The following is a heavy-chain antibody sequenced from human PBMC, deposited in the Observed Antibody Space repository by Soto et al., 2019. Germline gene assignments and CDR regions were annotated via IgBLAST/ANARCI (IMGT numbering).Heavy chain of an antibody. CDR2: ISSSSSYI. CDR1: GFTFSDHY. J-gene: IGHJ4*02. V-gene: IGHV3-21*01. Sequence: GGSLRLSCAASGFTFSDHYMDWVRQAPGKGLEWVSSISSSSSYIYYADSVKGRFTISRDNAKNSLYLQMNSLRAEDTAVYYCARVLEYSGYDSSDYWGQGTLVTVSS. D-gene: IGHD5-12*01. CDR3: ARVLEYSGYDSSDY.